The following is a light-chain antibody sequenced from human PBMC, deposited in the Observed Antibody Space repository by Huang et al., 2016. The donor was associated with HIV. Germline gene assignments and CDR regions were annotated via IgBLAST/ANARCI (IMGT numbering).Light chain of an antibody. J-gene: IGKJ5*01. V-gene: IGKV1-39*01. Sequence: DILLTQSPSSLSASVGDRVTITCRASQNINTYLNWYQQKPGKAPNHLIHSASTLQTGVPSRFSGSGSGTDFTLTVNSLQPEDSATYYCQQGYSALITFGQGTRL. CDR3: QQGYSALIT. CDR2: SAS. CDR1: QNINTY.